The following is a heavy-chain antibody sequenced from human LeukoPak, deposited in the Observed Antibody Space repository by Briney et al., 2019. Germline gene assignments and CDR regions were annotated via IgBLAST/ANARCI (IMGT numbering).Heavy chain of an antibody. V-gene: IGHV1-3*01. CDR1: GYAFTNYA. CDR2: INPGNGIT. CDR3: SREGYSSGMDV. J-gene: IGHJ6*02. D-gene: IGHD5-18*01. Sequence: ASVQVSCKASGYAFTNYAMHWVRQAPGQSLEWMGWINPGNGITKYSQNFQGRVAITRDTSASTAYMELSSLRSEDTAVYYCSREGYSSGMDVWGQGTTVTVSS.